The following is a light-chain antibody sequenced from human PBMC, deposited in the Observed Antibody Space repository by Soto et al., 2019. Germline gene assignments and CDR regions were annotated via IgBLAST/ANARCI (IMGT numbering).Light chain of an antibody. Sequence: IQMTQSPSTLSASVGDTVTITCRASQSIGTWVAWYQQKPGKAPKLLIFDASTLEGGIPSRFSGSGSGTDFTLTIGSLQPDDFATYYCQQYNTHSPQTFGQGTKVEIK. CDR3: QQYNTHSPQT. J-gene: IGKJ1*01. V-gene: IGKV1-5*01. CDR2: DAS. CDR1: QSIGTW.